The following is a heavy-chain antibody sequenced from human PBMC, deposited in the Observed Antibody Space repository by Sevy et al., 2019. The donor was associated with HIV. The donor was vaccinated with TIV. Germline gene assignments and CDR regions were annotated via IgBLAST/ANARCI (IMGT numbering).Heavy chain of an antibody. V-gene: IGHV3-74*01. J-gene: IGHJ4*02. CDR2: ISPDGSTT. CDR3: ARLGVYGSSQQKNS. CDR1: GFSFSSDW. Sequence: GGSLRLSCTASGFSFSSDWMHWVRQAPGKGLMWVSHISPDGSTTRYADSVKGRFTSSRDNAKNTLFLQMNSLRAEDTAVYYCARLGVYGSSQQKNSWGQGAQVTVSS. D-gene: IGHD6-13*01.